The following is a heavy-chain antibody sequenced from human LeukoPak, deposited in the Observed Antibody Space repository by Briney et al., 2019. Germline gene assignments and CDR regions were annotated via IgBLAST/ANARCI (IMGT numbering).Heavy chain of an antibody. CDR1: GFTFSSYG. J-gene: IGHJ3*02. CDR2: ISYDGSNK. Sequence: PGRSLRLSCAASGFTFSSYGMHWVRQSPGKGLEWVAVISYDGSNKYYADSVKGRFTISRDNSKNTLYLQMNSLRAEDAAVYYCASPKGHAFDIWGQGTMVTVSS. V-gene: IGHV3-30*03. CDR3: ASPKGHAFDI.